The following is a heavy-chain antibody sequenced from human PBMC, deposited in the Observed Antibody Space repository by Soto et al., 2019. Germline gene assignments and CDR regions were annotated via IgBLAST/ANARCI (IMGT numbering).Heavy chain of an antibody. CDR3: ARDWSTSEEHWNDAYNWFDP. CDR2: INPKSGGT. Sequence: QVQLVQSGAEVKKPWASVTVSCKASGYSFSAYHVHWVRQAPGQGLEWLGWINPKSGGTIYSQKFQGRVTMSRDTSINTVYMELSRLTSDDTAVYYCARDWSTSEEHWNDAYNWFDPWGQGTLVTVSS. CDR1: GYSFSAYH. D-gene: IGHD1-1*01. J-gene: IGHJ5*02. V-gene: IGHV1-2*02.